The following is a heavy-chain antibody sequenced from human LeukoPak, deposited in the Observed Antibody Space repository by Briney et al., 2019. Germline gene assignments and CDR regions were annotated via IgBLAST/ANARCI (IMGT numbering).Heavy chain of an antibody. CDR2: IQSSGRT. D-gene: IGHD4-23*01. V-gene: IGHV4-4*02. Sequence: SETLSLTCDVSGGSINDRDWWTWVRQPPGKGLEWLGEIQSSGRTNYNPSLKSRVTISVDTSKNQFSLKLSSVTAADTAVYYCARDDFYGGKSYWGQGTLVTVSS. CDR3: ARDDFYGGKSY. J-gene: IGHJ4*02. CDR1: GGSINDRDW.